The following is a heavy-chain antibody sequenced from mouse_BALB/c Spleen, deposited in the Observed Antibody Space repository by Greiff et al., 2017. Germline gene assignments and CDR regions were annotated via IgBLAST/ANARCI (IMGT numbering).Heavy chain of an antibody. Sequence: VQLKRSGAELVKPGASVKLSCTASGFNIKDTYMHWVKQRPEQGLEWIGRIDPANGNTKYDPKFQGKATITADTSSNTAYLQLSSLTSEDTAVYYCARDYYRYGAMDYWGQGTSVTVSS. CDR1: GFNIKDTY. CDR3: ARDYYRYGAMDY. V-gene: IGHV14-3*02. D-gene: IGHD2-14*01. CDR2: IDPANGNT. J-gene: IGHJ4*01.